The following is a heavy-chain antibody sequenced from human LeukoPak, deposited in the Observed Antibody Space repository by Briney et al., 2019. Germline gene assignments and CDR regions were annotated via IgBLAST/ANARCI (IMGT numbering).Heavy chain of an antibody. J-gene: IGHJ5*02. CDR1: GFTFSSYA. D-gene: IGHD6-13*01. V-gene: IGHV3-64D*06. CDR2: ISSNGGST. Sequence: PGGSLRLSCSASGFTFSSYAMHWVRQAPGKGLEYVSAISSNGGSTYYADSVKGRFTISRDNSKNTLYLQMSSLRAEDTAVYYCVKDDGQQLDQSDPWGQGTLVTVSS. CDR3: VKDDGQQLDQSDP.